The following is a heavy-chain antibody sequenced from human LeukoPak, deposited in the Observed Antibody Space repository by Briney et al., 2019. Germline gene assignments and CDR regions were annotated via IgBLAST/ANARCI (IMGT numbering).Heavy chain of an antibody. CDR2: IIPILGIA. CDR3: ATRLRAKYYYDSSVGFDP. Sequence: SVKVSCKASGGTFSSYAITWVRQAPGQGLEWMGRIIPILGIANYAQKFQGRVTIIADKSTSTAYMELSSLRSEDTAVYYCATRLRAKYYYDSSVGFDPWGQGTLVTVSS. CDR1: GGTFSSYA. V-gene: IGHV1-69*04. J-gene: IGHJ5*02. D-gene: IGHD3-22*01.